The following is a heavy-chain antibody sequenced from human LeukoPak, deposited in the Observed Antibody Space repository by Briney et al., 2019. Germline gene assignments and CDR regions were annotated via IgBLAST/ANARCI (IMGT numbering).Heavy chain of an antibody. Sequence: PGGSLRLSCAASGFTFSSYSMNWVRQAPGKGLEWVSYISSSSSTIYYADSVKGRFTISRDNAKNSLYLQMNSLRAEDTAVYYCARVHNYYDSRGNAFGIWGQGTMVTVSS. D-gene: IGHD3-22*01. CDR1: GFTFSSYS. V-gene: IGHV3-48*01. J-gene: IGHJ3*02. CDR3: ARVHNYYDSRGNAFGI. CDR2: ISSSSSTI.